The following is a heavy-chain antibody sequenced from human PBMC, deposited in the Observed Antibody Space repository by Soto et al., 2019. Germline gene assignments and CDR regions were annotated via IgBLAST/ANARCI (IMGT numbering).Heavy chain of an antibody. CDR3: ARTYYDILTGYFPNWFDP. CDR1: GGSISSYY. CDR2: IYYSGST. D-gene: IGHD3-9*01. V-gene: IGHV4-59*01. J-gene: IGHJ5*02. Sequence: SETLSLAYTVSGGSISSYYWSWIRQPPGKGLEWIGYIYYSGSTNYNPSLKSRVTISVDTSKNQFSLKLSSVTAADTAVYYCARTYYDILTGYFPNWFDPWGQGTLVTVSS.